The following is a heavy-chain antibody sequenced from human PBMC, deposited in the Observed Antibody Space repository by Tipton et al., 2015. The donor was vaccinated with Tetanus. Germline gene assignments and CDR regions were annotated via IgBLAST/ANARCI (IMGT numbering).Heavy chain of an antibody. Sequence: TLSLTCAVYGGSLSRYYWTWIRQPPGKGLEWIGEVDDSGSTNYSPSLKSRVTISLDTSKNRFSLKLTSVTAADAAVYYCARPSTTVTPRAFDVWGQGTMVTVSS. CDR1: GGSLSRYY. J-gene: IGHJ3*01. D-gene: IGHD4-17*01. CDR2: VDDSGST. V-gene: IGHV4-34*01. CDR3: ARPSTTVTPRAFDV.